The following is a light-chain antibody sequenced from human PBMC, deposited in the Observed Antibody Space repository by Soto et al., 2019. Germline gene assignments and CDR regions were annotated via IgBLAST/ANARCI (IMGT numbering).Light chain of an antibody. V-gene: IGKV3-20*01. CDR2: QTS. CDR3: HHYGGTPYI. Sequence: IVLTQSPGTLSLSPGERVSLSCRASQSIAWNTLAWFQQKPGQAPRLLIYQTSARAAGIPDRFSGSGSGTDFTLAISRLEPEDFAVFYCHHYGGTPYIFGQGTKLELK. J-gene: IGKJ2*01. CDR1: QSIAWNT.